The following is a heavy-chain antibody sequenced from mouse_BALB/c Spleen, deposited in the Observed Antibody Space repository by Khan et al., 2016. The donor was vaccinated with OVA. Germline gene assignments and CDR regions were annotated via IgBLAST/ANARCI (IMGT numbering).Heavy chain of an antibody. CDR2: INPSTGYT. Sequence: VQLQQSGAELAKPGASVKMSCKASGYTFINYWILWVKQRPGQGLEWIGYINPSTGYTEYNQHFKDKATLTADKSSSTAYMQLSSLTAADSAVYYCARRGLRWGFDYWGQGTTLTVSA. V-gene: IGHV1-7*01. CDR1: GYTFINYW. D-gene: IGHD1-1*01. J-gene: IGHJ2*01. CDR3: ARRGLRWGFDY.